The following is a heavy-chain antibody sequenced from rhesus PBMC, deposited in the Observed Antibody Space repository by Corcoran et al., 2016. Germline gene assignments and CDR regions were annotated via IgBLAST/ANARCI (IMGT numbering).Heavy chain of an antibody. CDR3: ATDGSGYYEPFDY. D-gene: IGHD3-28*01. V-gene: IGHV5-2*01. Sequence: EGQLVQSRAEVKRLGEARKSSCKTEGCNVTCQRISGVRQKLGKGLVWVGAIDTSDSQTRYSPSFQGPVPISADKSISTAYLQWSSLKASDSATYYCATDGSGYYEPFDYWGQGVLVTVSS. CDR2: IDTSDSQT. J-gene: IGHJ4*01. CDR1: GCNVTCQR.